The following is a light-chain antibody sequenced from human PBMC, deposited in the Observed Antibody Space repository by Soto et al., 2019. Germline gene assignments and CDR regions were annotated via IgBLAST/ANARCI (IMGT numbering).Light chain of an antibody. CDR2: DAS. Sequence: DIQMTQSPSSMSASVGYRVTITCQASQNINNYLNWYQQKPGRAPKILIYDASNLEAGVPSRFRGSGSGTDFTFTISRMKPEDIATYYCQQYENIPTFGQGTRLEIK. CDR1: QNINNY. CDR3: QQYENIPT. V-gene: IGKV1-33*01. J-gene: IGKJ5*01.